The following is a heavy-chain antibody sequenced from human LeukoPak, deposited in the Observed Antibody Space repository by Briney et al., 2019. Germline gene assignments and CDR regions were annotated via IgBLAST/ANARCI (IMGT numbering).Heavy chain of an antibody. CDR3: ARGPHGHIVVVPAAQGPNWFDP. Sequence: SQTLSLTCAVSGGSISSGGYSWSWIRQPPGKGLEWIGYIYHSGSTYYNPSLKSRVTISVDRSKNQFSLKLSSVTAADTAVYYCARGPHGHIVVVPAAQGPNWFDPWGQGALVTVSS. J-gene: IGHJ5*02. CDR1: GGSISSGGYS. V-gene: IGHV4-30-2*01. D-gene: IGHD2-2*01. CDR2: IYHSGST.